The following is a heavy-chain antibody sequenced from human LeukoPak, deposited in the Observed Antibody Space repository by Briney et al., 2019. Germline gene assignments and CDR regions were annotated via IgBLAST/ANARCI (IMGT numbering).Heavy chain of an antibody. D-gene: IGHD3-10*01. CDR3: ATLTYYYGSGSYYNPP. CDR2: FDPEDGET. V-gene: IGHV1-24*01. Sequence: ASVKVSCKVSGYTLTELSMHWVRQAPGKGLEWMGGFDPEDGETIYAQKFQGRVTMTEDTSTDTAYMELSSLRSEDTAVYYCATLTYYYGSGSYYNPPWGQGTLVTVSS. CDR1: GYTLTELS. J-gene: IGHJ5*02.